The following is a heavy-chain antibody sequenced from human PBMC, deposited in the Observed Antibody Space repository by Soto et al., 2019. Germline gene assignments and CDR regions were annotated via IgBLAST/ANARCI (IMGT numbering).Heavy chain of an antibody. J-gene: IGHJ6*02. CDR3: ARDYYDFWSGYSAWGYYYYYGMDV. Sequence: ASVKVSCKASGYTFTSYYMHWVRQAPGQGLEWMGIINPSGGSTSYAQKFQGRVTMTRDTSTSTVYMELSSLRSEDTAVYYCARDYYDFWSGYSAWGYYYYYGMDVWGQGTTVTVSS. CDR1: GYTFTSYY. D-gene: IGHD3-3*01. CDR2: INPSGGST. V-gene: IGHV1-46*01.